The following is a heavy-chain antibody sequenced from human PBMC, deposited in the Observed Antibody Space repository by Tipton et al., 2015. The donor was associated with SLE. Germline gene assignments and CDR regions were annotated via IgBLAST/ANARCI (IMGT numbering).Heavy chain of an antibody. D-gene: IGHD3-10*01. J-gene: IGHJ5*02. V-gene: IGHV4-39*07. CDR2: IYYSGST. CDR3: ARDLVRSWFDP. Sequence: GLVKPSETLSLTCTVSGGSISSSSYYWGWIRQPPGKGLEWIGSIYYSGSTYYNPSLKSRVTISVDTSKNQFSLKLSSVTAADTAVYYCARDLVRSWFDPWGQGTLVTVSS. CDR1: GGSISSSSYY.